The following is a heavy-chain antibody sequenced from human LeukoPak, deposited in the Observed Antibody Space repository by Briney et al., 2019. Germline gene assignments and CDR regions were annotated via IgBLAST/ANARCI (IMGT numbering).Heavy chain of an antibody. J-gene: IGHJ4*02. D-gene: IGHD1-26*01. CDR3: ARDSGTYLGLVDY. CDR1: GLTFNSYS. CDR2: ISSSGTYI. Sequence: KPGGSLSLSCAASGLTFNSYSVYWVRQAPGKGLEWVSSISSSGTYISYADSVKGRFTISRDYAENSVFLQMNSLRVEDTALYYCARDSGTYLGLVDYWGQGTLVSVSS. V-gene: IGHV3-21*01.